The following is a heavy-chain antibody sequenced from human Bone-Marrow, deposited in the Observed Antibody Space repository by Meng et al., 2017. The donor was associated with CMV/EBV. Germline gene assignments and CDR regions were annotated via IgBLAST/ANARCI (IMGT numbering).Heavy chain of an antibody. D-gene: IGHD3-16*01. Sequence: GESLKISCAASGFTFSDAWMNWVRQAPGKGLEWVGRIQSKGDGGTTDYAAPVKGRFTISRDDSKNTLYLQMNSLKTEDTAVYYCTLQGEGEDYWGQGTLVTVSS. J-gene: IGHJ4*02. CDR1: GFTFSDAW. CDR2: IQSKGDGGTT. CDR3: TLQGEGEDY. V-gene: IGHV3-15*01.